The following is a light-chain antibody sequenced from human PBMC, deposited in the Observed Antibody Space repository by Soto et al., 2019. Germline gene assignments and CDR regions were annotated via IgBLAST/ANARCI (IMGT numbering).Light chain of an antibody. V-gene: IGLV2-14*01. CDR1: SSDVGGYDY. CDR2: EVS. J-gene: IGLJ2*01. Sequence: QSALTQPASVSASPGQSTTISCTGTSSDVGGYDYVSWYQQHPGKAPKLMIYEVSNRPSGISNRFSGSKSGNTASLTISGLQAEDEADYYCSSFTSSTTLVFGGGTKLTVL. CDR3: SSFTSSTTLV.